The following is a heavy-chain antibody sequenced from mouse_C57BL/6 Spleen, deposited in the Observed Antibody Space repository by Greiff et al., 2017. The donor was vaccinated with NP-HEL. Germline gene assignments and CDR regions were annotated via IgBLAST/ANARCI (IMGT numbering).Heavy chain of an antibody. D-gene: IGHD1-1*01. CDR3: AREYYGSSPLAMDY. J-gene: IGHJ4*01. CDR2: IHPNSGST. V-gene: IGHV1-64*01. CDR1: GYTFTSYW. Sequence: VQLQQPGAELVKPGASVKLSCKASGYTFTSYWMHWVKQRPGQGLEWIGMIHPNSGSTNYNEKFKSKATLTVDKSSSTAYMQLSSLTSEDSAVYYCAREYYGSSPLAMDYWGQGTSVTVSS.